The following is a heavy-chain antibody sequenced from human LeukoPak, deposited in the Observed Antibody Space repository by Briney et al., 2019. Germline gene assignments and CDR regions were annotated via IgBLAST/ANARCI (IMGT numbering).Heavy chain of an antibody. D-gene: IGHD6-13*01. Sequence: GESLKISCKGSGYSFTSYWIGWVRQMPGKGLEWMGIIYPGDSDTRYSPSFQGQVTISADKSISTAYLQWSSLKASDTAMYYCARHMKRYSSSWSHEDPYYMDVWGKGTTVTVSS. V-gene: IGHV5-51*01. CDR2: IYPGDSDT. CDR1: GYSFTSYW. CDR3: ARHMKRYSSSWSHEDPYYMDV. J-gene: IGHJ6*03.